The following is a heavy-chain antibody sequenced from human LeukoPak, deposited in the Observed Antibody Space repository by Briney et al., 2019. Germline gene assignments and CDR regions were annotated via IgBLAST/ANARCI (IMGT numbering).Heavy chain of an antibody. CDR1: GYSFTGYY. CDR2: INPKNGGT. J-gene: IGHJ5*02. Sequence: ASVKVSCKASGYSFTGYYMHWVRQAPGQGLEWMGWINPKNGGTHYAQKLQGRVTMTRDTSISTADMELTRLKSDDTAVYYCARGPFDWFDPWGQGTLVTVSS. V-gene: IGHV1-2*02. CDR3: ARGPFDWFDP.